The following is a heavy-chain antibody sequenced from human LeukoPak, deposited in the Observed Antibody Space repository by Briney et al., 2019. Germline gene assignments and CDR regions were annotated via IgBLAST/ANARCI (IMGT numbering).Heavy chain of an antibody. CDR2: ISGRGASK. CDR3: ARYSDILTGYQKHYYYYYMDV. D-gene: IGHD3-9*01. V-gene: IGHV3-23*01. Sequence: PGGSLRLSCAVSGLTFNNYAMSWVRQAPGKGLEWVSGISGRGASKYYADSVKGRFTISRDNSKNTLYLQMNSLRAEDTALYYCARYSDILTGYQKHYYYYYMDVWGKGTTVTVSS. J-gene: IGHJ6*03. CDR1: GLTFNNYA.